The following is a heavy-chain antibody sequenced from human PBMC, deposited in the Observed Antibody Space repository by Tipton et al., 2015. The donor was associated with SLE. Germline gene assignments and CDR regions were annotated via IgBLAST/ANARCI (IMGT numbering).Heavy chain of an antibody. J-gene: IGHJ4*02. Sequence: TVSSNYMSWVRQAPGKGLEWVSVIYSGGSTYYADSVKGRFTISRDNSKNTLYLQMNSLRAEDTAVYYCASPPPQSWGQGTLVTVSS. CDR1: TVSSNY. CDR3: ASPPPQS. CDR2: IYSGGST. V-gene: IGHV3-53*01.